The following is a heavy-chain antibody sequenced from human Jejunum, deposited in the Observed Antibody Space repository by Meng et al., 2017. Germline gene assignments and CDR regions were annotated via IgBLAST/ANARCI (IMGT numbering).Heavy chain of an antibody. Sequence: GESLKISCAASGFTFSSYEMNWVRQAPGKGLEWVSSISNSGRTIYYADCVEGRFTLSRDNAKNSLYLQMNSLRAEDTAVYYCVRDADFDCWGQGTLVTVSS. CDR1: GFTFSSYE. CDR2: ISNSGRTI. J-gene: IGHJ4*02. V-gene: IGHV3-48*03. CDR3: VRDADFDC.